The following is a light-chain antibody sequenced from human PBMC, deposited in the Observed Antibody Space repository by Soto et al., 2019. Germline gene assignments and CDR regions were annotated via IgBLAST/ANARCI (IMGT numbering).Light chain of an antibody. V-gene: IGLV2-23*03. CDR3: CSYAGSSTFVV. J-gene: IGLJ2*01. CDR2: EGN. Sequence: QSAVTQPASVSGSPGQSITVSCAGTSSDVGSYNFVSWYQQHPGKAPKLMIYEGNKRPSGVSNRFSGSKSGNTASLTISGLQASDEADYYCCSYAGSSTFVVFGGGTKLTVL. CDR1: SSDVGSYNF.